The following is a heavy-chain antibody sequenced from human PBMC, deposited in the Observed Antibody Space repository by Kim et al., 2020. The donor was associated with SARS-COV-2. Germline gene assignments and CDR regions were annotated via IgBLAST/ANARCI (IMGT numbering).Heavy chain of an antibody. Sequence: ASVKVSCKASGYTFTSYGISWVRQAPGQGLEWMGWISAYNGNTNYAQKLQGRVTMTTDTSTSTAYMELRSLRSDDTAVYYCARDGPPEQLVDYFDYWGQGTLVTVSS. V-gene: IGHV1-18*01. CDR1: GYTFTSYG. CDR3: ARDGPPEQLVDYFDY. CDR2: ISAYNGNT. J-gene: IGHJ4*02. D-gene: IGHD6-6*01.